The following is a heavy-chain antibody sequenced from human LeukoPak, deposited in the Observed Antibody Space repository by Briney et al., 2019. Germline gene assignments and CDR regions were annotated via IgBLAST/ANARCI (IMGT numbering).Heavy chain of an antibody. Sequence: PSETLSLTCTVSSGSISSYYWSWLRQPPGQGLEWIGYIYYSESTNYHPSLKSRVTISVDTSKNQFSLKLSSVTAADTAVYYCARNHGVYYFDYWGQGTLVTVSS. D-gene: IGHD1-14*01. V-gene: IGHV4-59*01. CDR1: SGSISSYY. CDR2: IYYSEST. CDR3: ARNHGVYYFDY. J-gene: IGHJ4*02.